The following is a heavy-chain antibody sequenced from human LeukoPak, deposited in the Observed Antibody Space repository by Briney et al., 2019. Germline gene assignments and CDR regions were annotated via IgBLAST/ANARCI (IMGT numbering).Heavy chain of an antibody. CDR2: IYYSGST. Sequence: SETLSLTCTVSGGSISSDYWSWIRQPPGKGLEWIGYIYYSGSTNYNPSLKSRVTISVDTSKNQFSLKLSSVTAADTAVYYCARTLGYCSSTSCQNWFDPWGQGTLVTVSS. J-gene: IGHJ5*02. CDR3: ARTLGYCSSTSCQNWFDP. D-gene: IGHD2-2*01. V-gene: IGHV4-59*01. CDR1: GGSISSDY.